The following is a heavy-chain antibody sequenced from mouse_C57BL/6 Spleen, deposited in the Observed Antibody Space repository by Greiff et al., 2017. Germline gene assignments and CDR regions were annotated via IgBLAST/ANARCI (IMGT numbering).Heavy chain of an antibody. V-gene: IGHV5-6*01. CDR3: ARYDYDFDY. CDR1: GFTFSSYG. J-gene: IGHJ2*01. Sequence: EVQVVESGGDLVKPGGSLKLSCAASGFTFSSYGMSWVRQTPDKRLEWVATISSGGSYTYYPESVKGRFTISGANATSTLYLQLSSLKSEDTAIYDCARYDYDFDYWGQGTTLTVSA. CDR2: ISSGGSYT. D-gene: IGHD2-4*01.